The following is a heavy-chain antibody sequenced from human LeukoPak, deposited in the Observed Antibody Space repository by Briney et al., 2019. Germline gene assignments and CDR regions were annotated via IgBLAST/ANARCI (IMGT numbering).Heavy chain of an antibody. CDR3: AKARIAAAGTGAFDV. Sequence: GGSLRLSCAASGFTVSSYGMTWDRLAPGKGLEWVSAFSATDGSAQYAESVKSRFTIPRDNSKNSLYLQMNSLRDEDTAVYYCAKARIAAAGTGAFDVWGQGTMVTVSS. CDR1: GFTVSSYG. CDR2: FSATDGSA. V-gene: IGHV3-23*01. J-gene: IGHJ3*01. D-gene: IGHD6-13*01.